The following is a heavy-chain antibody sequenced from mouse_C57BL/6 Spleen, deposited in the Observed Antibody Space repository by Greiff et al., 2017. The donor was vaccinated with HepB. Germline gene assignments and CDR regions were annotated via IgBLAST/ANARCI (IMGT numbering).Heavy chain of an antibody. D-gene: IGHD2-1*01. CDR1: GFTFSSYA. V-gene: IGHV5-4*01. CDR2: ISDGGSYT. J-gene: IGHJ4*01. CDR3: ARERGNYDYAMDY. Sequence: EVQLVESGGGLVKPGGSLKLSCAASGFTFSSYAMSWVRQTPEKRLEWVATISDGGSYTYYPDNVKGRFTISRDNAKNNLYLQMSHLKSEDTAMYYCARERGNYDYAMDYWGQGTSVTVSS.